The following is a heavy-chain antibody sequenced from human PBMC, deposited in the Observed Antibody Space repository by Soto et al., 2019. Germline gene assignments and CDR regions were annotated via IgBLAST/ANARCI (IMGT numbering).Heavy chain of an antibody. CDR2: ISAYNGNT. CDR1: GYTFASYA. Sequence: QVQLVQSGAEVKKPGASVKVSCKASGYTFASYAISWMRQAPGQGLEWMGWISAYNGNTNYAQKLQGRVTMTTDTTTTTASMEPRSLRSDDTAVYYCARDPPPPDYWGQGTLVTVSS. CDR3: ARDPPPPDY. V-gene: IGHV1-18*01. J-gene: IGHJ4*02.